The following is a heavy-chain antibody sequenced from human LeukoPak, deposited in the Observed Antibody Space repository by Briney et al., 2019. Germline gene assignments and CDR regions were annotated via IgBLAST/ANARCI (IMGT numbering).Heavy chain of an antibody. V-gene: IGHV4-39*01. CDR3: ARYYYGSGSSLDY. CDR1: GGSISSSSYY. Sequence: SSETLSLTCTVSGGSISSSSYYWGWIRQPPGKGLEWIGSIYYSGSTYYNPSLKSRVTISVDTSKNQFSLKLSSVTAADTAVYYCARYYYGSGSSLDYWGQGTLVTVSS. CDR2: IYYSGST. D-gene: IGHD3-10*01. J-gene: IGHJ4*02.